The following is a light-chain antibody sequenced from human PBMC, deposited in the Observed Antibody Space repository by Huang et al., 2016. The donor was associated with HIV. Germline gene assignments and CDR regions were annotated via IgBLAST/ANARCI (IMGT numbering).Light chain of an antibody. J-gene: IGKJ4*01. CDR3: QQYNNWPLS. CDR2: GAS. CDR1: QSVSSN. V-gene: IGKV3-15*01. Sequence: EIVLTQSPATLSVSPGDRATISCRASQSVSSNLAWHQQKPGQAPRLLIYGASTRATAIPARFSGSGSGTEFTLTISSLQSEDIAVYYCQQYNNWPLSFGGGTKVEIK.